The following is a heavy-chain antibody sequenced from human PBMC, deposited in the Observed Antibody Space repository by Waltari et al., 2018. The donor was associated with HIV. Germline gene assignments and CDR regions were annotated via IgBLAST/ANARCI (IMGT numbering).Heavy chain of an antibody. CDR2: IIPIFGTA. CDR1: GGTFSSYA. D-gene: IGHD2-2*01. Sequence: QVQLVQSGAEVKKPGSSVKVSCKASGGTFSSYAISWVRPAPGQGLEWMGGIIPIFGTANYAQKFQGRVTITADESTSTAYMELSSLRSEDTAVYYCASVVVVPAAMNYYYGMDVWGQGTTVTVSS. V-gene: IGHV1-69*01. CDR3: ASVVVVPAAMNYYYGMDV. J-gene: IGHJ6*02.